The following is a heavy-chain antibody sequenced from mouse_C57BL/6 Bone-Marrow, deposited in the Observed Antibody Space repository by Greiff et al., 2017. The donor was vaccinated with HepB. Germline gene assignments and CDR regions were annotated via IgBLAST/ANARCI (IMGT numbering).Heavy chain of an antibody. J-gene: IGHJ1*03. V-gene: IGHV1-5*01. CDR2: IYPGNSDT. D-gene: IGHD1-1*01. CDR3: TRSGSREVYWYFDV. CDR1: GYTFTSYW. Sequence: VQLQQSGTVLARPGASVKMSCKTSGYTFTSYWMHWVKQRPGQGLEWIGAIYPGNSDTSYNQKFKGKAKLTAVTSASTAYMELSSLTNEDSAVYYCTRSGSREVYWYFDVWGTGTTVTVSS.